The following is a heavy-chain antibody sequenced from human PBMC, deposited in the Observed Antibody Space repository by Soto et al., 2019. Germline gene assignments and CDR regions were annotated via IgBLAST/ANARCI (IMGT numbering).Heavy chain of an antibody. V-gene: IGHV3-48*02. CDR2: ISSSSSTI. CDR1: GFTFSSYS. D-gene: IGHD2-21*02. Sequence: PGGSLRLSCAASGFTFSSYSMNWVRQAPGKGLEWVSYISSSSSTIYYADSVKGRFTISRDNAKNSLYLQMNSLRDEDTAVYYCAREGSIVVVTAIPYYGMDVWGQGTTVTVSS. J-gene: IGHJ6*02. CDR3: AREGSIVVVTAIPYYGMDV.